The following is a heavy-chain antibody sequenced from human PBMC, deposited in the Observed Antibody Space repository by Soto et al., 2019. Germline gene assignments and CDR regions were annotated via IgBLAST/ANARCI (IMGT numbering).Heavy chain of an antibody. V-gene: IGHV2-26*01. CDR2: VFSNDEK. CDR1: ELSLSNARMG. J-gene: IGHJ4*02. CDR3: ARSACCGGDCYTMYYFDY. D-gene: IGHD2-21*02. Sequence: SGPTLVNPTETLTLTCTVSELSLSNARMGVSWIRQPPGKALQWLAHVFSNDEKSYSTSLKSRRAISRDTCKSQVVLTMTNMEPVDTATYCCARSACCGGDCYTMYYFDYWGQGTLVTVSS.